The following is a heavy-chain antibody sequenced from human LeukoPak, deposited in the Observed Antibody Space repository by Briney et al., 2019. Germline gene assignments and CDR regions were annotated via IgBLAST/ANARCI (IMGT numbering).Heavy chain of an antibody. CDR2: INTNTGNP. CDR1: GYTFTSYG. V-gene: IGHV7-4-1*02. J-gene: IGHJ4*02. Sequence: ASVKVSCKASGYTFTSYGISWVRQAPGQGLEWMGWINTNTGNPMYAQGFTGRFVFSLDTSVSTAYLQISSLKAEDTAVFCARPGRGGIYFFDFWGQGTLVTVSS. D-gene: IGHD2-21*01. CDR3: ARPGRGGIYFFDF.